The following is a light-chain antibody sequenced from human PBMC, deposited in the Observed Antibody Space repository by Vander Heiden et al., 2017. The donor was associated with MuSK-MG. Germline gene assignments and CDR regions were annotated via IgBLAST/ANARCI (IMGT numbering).Light chain of an antibody. Sequence: IQLTQSPSTLSASVGDRTTITCRASESIRSWLAWYQQKPGKAPNLLIYKASTLQSGVPSRFSGSGSGTEFTLTISSLQPDDFATYYCQHDNNSPRTFGQGTKVEI. CDR2: KAS. CDR3: QHDNNSPRT. V-gene: IGKV1-5*03. J-gene: IGKJ1*01. CDR1: ESIRSW.